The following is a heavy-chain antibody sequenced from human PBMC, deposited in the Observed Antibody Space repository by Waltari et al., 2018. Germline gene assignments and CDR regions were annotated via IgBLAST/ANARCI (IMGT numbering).Heavy chain of an antibody. V-gene: IGHV3-30-3*01. CDR1: GFTFSSYA. D-gene: IGHD3-9*01. J-gene: IGHJ2*01. CDR2: ISYDGSNK. CDR3: ARLVEYFDL. Sequence: QVQLVESGGGVVQPGRSLRLSCAASGFTFSSYAMHWVRQAPGKGLEWGAVISYDGSNKYYADSVKGRFTISRDKSKNTLYLQMNSLRAEDTAVYYCARLVEYFDLWGRGTLVTVSS.